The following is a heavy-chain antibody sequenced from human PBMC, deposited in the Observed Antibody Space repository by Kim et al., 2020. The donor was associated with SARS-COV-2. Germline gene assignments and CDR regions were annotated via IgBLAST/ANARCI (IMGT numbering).Heavy chain of an antibody. CDR3: ARGGRIQLWFRVRGATTLDY. Sequence: SETLSLTCAVYGGSFSGYYWSWIRQPPGKGLEWIGEINHSGSTNYNPSLKSRVTISVDTSKNQFSLKLSSVTAADTAVYYCARGGRIQLWFRVRGATTLDYWGQGTLVTVSS. V-gene: IGHV4-34*01. D-gene: IGHD5-18*01. CDR2: INHSGST. CDR1: GGSFSGYY. J-gene: IGHJ4*02.